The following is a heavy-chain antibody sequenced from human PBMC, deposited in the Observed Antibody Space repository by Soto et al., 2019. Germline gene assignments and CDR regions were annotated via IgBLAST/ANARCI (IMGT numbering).Heavy chain of an antibody. CDR2: IYPGDSDT. J-gene: IGHJ5*02. D-gene: IGHD1-1*01. CDR1: GYTFTAYW. CDR3: ASQKTVIRGPLSSNWFDP. Sequence: GESLKISCKGYGYTFTAYWIGWVRQMPGKGLELIGLIYPGDSDTRYSPSFQGRVTISADKSISTAFLQWSSLRASDTAMYYCASQKTVIRGPLSSNWFDPWGQGTLVTVSS. V-gene: IGHV5-51*01.